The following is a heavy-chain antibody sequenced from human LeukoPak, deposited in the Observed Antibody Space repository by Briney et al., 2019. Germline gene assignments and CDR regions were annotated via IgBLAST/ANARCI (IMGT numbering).Heavy chain of an antibody. CDR2: ISSSSSYI. Sequence: GGSLRLSCAASGFSLSSYSMNWVRQAPGKGLEWVSSISSSSSYIYYADSVKGRFTISRDNAKNSLYLQINSLRVEDTAVYYCIVFGDSNHWGQGTLVTVSS. J-gene: IGHJ5*02. V-gene: IGHV3-21*04. D-gene: IGHD4-17*01. CDR3: IVFGDSNH. CDR1: GFSLSSYS.